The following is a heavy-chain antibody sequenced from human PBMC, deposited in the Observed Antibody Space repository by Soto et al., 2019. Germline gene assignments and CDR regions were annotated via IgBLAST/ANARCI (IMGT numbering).Heavy chain of an antibody. D-gene: IGHD1-26*01. CDR3: ATEMGATQGPFDN. CDR1: VFPFGTNA. J-gene: IGHJ4*02. Sequence: PGCSLRLSCVVSVFPFGTNAMSWVRQAPGKGLEWVSGLSNTGRRTSYADSVRGRFNISRDNSENTVYLQMNSLRVEDTAVYYCATEMGATQGPFDNWGQGTLVTVS. CDR2: LSNTGRRT. V-gene: IGHV3-23*01.